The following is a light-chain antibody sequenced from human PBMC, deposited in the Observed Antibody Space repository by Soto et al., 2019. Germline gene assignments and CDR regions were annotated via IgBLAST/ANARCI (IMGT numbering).Light chain of an antibody. Sequence: DIQMTQSPSSLSASVGDRVTITCRASQSISSYLNWYQQKPGKAPKLLIYAASSLQSGVPSRFRGSGPGTDFNLTISSLQPEDFAAYYCQQSYSTPLTFGGGTKVELK. CDR1: QSISSY. V-gene: IGKV1-39*01. CDR3: QQSYSTPLT. J-gene: IGKJ4*02. CDR2: AAS.